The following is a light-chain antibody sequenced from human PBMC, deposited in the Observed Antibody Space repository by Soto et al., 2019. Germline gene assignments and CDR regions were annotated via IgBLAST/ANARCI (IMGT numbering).Light chain of an antibody. J-gene: IGKJ1*01. Sequence: DIQMNQSPSTLSASLGDRVTITCRASESIRTWLAWYQHKPGKAPKFLIYDASTLESGVPSRFSGSGSGTEFTLTISSLQPDEFATYYCQQYNNYPRTFGQGTKVDI. CDR3: QQYNNYPRT. CDR1: ESIRTW. CDR2: DAS. V-gene: IGKV1-5*01.